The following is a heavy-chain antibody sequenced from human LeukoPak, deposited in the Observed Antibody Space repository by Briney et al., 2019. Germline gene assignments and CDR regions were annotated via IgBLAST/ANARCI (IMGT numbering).Heavy chain of an antibody. CDR1: GFTFRDYS. V-gene: IGHV3-48*01. Sequence: GGSLRLSCAASGFTFRDYSMNWVRQAPGKGLEWISYIGIDNGNTNYADSVKGRFTISGDKAKNSLYLQMNSLRVEDTAVYYCARDYKYAFDNWGQGTLVTVSS. CDR3: ARDYKYAFDN. J-gene: IGHJ4*02. D-gene: IGHD5-24*01. CDR2: IGIDNGNT.